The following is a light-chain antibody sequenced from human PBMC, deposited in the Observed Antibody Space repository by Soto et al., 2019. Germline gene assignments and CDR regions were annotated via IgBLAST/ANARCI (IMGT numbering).Light chain of an antibody. V-gene: IGKV1-5*03. CDR1: QRISSW. Sequence: DIQTTQSPSTLSASVGDRVTITCRASQRISSWLAWYQQKPGKAPKLLIYKASSLESGVPSRFSGSGSGTEFTLTISSLQPDDFATYYCQQYKTYWYTFGQGTKLEIK. J-gene: IGKJ2*01. CDR3: QQYKTYWYT. CDR2: KAS.